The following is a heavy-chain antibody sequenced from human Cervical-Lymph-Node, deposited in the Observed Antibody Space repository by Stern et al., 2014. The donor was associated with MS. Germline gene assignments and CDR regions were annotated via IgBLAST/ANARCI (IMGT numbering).Heavy chain of an antibody. CDR1: GFTFISYY. CDR3: TSSDNSGWTRGTDY. J-gene: IGHJ4*02. Sequence: QVQLVQSGPEVKKPGASVKISCKASGFTFISYYIHWVRQAPGQGLEWLGIINPSGGGKTYAQRYQGRGTVTSDTSTDTVYMELSGLRSEDTAVYFCTSSDNSGWTRGTDYWGQGTLITVSS. V-gene: IGHV1-46*03. D-gene: IGHD6-19*01. CDR2: INPSGGGK.